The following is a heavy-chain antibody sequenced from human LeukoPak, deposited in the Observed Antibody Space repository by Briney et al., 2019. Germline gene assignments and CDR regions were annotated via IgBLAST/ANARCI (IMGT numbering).Heavy chain of an antibody. CDR1: GYTFTGYY. CDR3: IIGSSWPRTLDY. V-gene: IGHV1-8*02. D-gene: IGHD6-13*01. J-gene: IGHJ4*02. Sequence: ASVEVSCKASGYTFTGYYMHWVRQAPGQGLEWMGWMNPNSGNTGYAQKFQGRVTMTRNTSISTAYMELSSLRSEDTAVYYCIIGSSWPRTLDYWGQGTLVTVSS. CDR2: MNPNSGNT.